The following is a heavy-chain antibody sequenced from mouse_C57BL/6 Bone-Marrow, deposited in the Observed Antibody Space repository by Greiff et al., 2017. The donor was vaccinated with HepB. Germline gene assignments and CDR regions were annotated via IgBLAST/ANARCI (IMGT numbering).Heavy chain of an antibody. CDR3: ARGGLRQGYYFDY. Sequence: QVQLQQSGAELVRPGASVKLSCKASGYTFTDYYINWVKQRPGQGLEWIARIYPGSGNTYYNEKFKGKATLTAEKSSSTAYMQLSSLTSEDSAVYFCARGGLRQGYYFDYWGQGTTLTVSS. CDR2: IYPGSGNT. D-gene: IGHD2-2*01. V-gene: IGHV1-76*01. CDR1: GYTFTDYY. J-gene: IGHJ2*01.